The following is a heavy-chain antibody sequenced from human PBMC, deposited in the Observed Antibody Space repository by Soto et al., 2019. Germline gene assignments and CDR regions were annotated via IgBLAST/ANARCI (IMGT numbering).Heavy chain of an antibody. D-gene: IGHD3-22*01. CDR1: GFTFNKYA. Sequence: TGGSLRLSCAASGFTFNKYAMSWVRQAPGKGLEWVSATSGSGDSTYYADSVKGRFTISRDNSKNTLYLQMNSVRADDTAVYYCARSHRDYDSSGSVPYNYYGMDVWGHGTTVTVSS. J-gene: IGHJ6*02. CDR3: ARSHRDYDSSGSVPYNYYGMDV. V-gene: IGHV3-23*01. CDR2: TSGSGDST.